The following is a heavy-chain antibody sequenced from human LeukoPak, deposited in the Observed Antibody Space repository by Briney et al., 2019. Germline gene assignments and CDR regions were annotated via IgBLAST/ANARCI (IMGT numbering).Heavy chain of an antibody. V-gene: IGHV3-23*01. CDR3: AKALSLYYYDSSWGGAFDI. Sequence: GGSLRLSCAASGFTFSSYAMSWVRQAPGKGLEWVSAISGSGGSTYYADSVKGRFTISRDNSKNTLYLQMNSLRVEDTAVYYCAKALSLYYYDSSWGGAFDIWGQGTMVTVSS. J-gene: IGHJ3*02. CDR1: GFTFSSYA. D-gene: IGHD3-22*01. CDR2: ISGSGGST.